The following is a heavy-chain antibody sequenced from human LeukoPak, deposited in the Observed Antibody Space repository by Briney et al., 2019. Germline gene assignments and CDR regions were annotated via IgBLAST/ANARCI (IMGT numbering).Heavy chain of an antibody. CDR1: GFTFSSFA. CDR3: ARTTPYAVDI. CDR2: TSYDESNK. Sequence: GGSLRLSCVASGFTFSSFALRWVRQAPGRGLEWVAVTSYDESNKYYADSVKGRFTISRDNSKNMLYLQMISLRPEDAAVYYCARTTPYAVDIWGQGTMVTVSS. J-gene: IGHJ3*02. V-gene: IGHV3-30-3*01.